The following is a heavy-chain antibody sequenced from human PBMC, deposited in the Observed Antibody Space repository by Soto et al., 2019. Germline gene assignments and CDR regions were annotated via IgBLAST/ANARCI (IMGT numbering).Heavy chain of an antibody. V-gene: IGHV3-33*01. CDR1: GFTFSSYG. CDR3: ARPMNGIACYFDY. D-gene: IGHD6-13*01. CDR2: IWYDGSNK. Sequence: QVQLVESGGGVVQPGRSLRLSCAASGFTFSSYGMHWVRQAPGKGLEWVAVIWYDGSNKYYADSVKGRFTISRDNSKNTLYLQMNSLRAEDTAVYYCARPMNGIACYFDYWGQGTLVIVSS. J-gene: IGHJ4*02.